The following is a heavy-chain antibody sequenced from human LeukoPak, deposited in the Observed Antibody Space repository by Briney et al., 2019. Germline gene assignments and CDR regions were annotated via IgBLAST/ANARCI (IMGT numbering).Heavy chain of an antibody. D-gene: IGHD5-18*01. CDR2: IYYSGST. J-gene: IGHJ6*03. V-gene: IGHV4-59*01. Sequence: SETLSLTCTVSGGSISSYYWSWIRQPPGKGLEWIGYIYYSGSTNYNPSLKSRVTISVDTSKNQFSLKLSSVTAADTAVYYCARDAGYSYGYPYYYYYMDVWGKGTTVTVSS. CDR1: GGSISSYY. CDR3: ARDAGYSYGYPYYYYYMDV.